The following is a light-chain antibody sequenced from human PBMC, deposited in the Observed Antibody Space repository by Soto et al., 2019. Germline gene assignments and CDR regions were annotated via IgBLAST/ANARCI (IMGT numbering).Light chain of an antibody. J-gene: IGLJ3*02. CDR2: EVS. Sequence: QSVLTQPASVSGSPGQSITISCTGTSSDVGGYNYVSWYQQHPGKAPKLMIYEVSNRPSGVSNRFSGSKSGNTASLTISGFQAEDEADYYCSSYSRSSTRVFGGGTQLTVL. CDR1: SSDVGGYNY. CDR3: SSYSRSSTRV. V-gene: IGLV2-14*01.